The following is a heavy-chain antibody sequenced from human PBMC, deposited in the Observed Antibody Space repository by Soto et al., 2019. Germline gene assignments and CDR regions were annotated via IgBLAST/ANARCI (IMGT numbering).Heavy chain of an antibody. V-gene: IGHV4-61*01. J-gene: IGHJ5*02. CDR1: GGAVSSGTYY. Sequence: LSLTCTVSGGAVSSGTYYWSWIRQPPGKGLEWIGHIYFTGSTNYNPSLKSRVTMSLDTSRNQFSLKLSSVTAADTAVYYCTRGPPRVQWFDPWGLGTLVTVSS. CDR2: IYFTGST. CDR3: TRGPPRVQWFDP.